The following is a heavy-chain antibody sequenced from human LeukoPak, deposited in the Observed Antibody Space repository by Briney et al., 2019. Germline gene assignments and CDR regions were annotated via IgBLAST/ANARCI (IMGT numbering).Heavy chain of an antibody. D-gene: IGHD1-26*01. J-gene: IGHJ4*02. CDR1: GFTFSTYA. Sequence: GASLRLSCAASGFTFSTYAMSWVRQAPGKELEWVSAISVSGGDTFYADSVRGRLTISRDNSMNTLYLQMNSLRAEDTAMYYCAKHSGNYFFDHWGRGTLVTVSA. V-gene: IGHV3-23*01. CDR2: ISVSGGDT. CDR3: AKHSGNYFFDH.